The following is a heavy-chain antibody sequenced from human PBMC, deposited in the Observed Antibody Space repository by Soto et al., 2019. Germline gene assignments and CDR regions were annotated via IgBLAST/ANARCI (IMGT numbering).Heavy chain of an antibody. CDR2: IYYSGST. CDR3: AGAGARGYCISTSCPKPMDV. CDR1: GGSISSGDYY. Sequence: PSETLSLTCTVSGGSISSGDYYWSWIRQPPGKGLEWIGYIYYSGSTYYNPSLKSRVTISVDTSKNQFSLKLSSVTAADTAVYYCAGAGARGYCISTSCPKPMDVWGQGTTVTVSS. D-gene: IGHD2-2*01. V-gene: IGHV4-30-4*01. J-gene: IGHJ6*02.